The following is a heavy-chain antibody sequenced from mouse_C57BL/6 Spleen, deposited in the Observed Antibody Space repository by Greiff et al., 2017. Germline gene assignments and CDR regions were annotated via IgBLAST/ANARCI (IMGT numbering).Heavy chain of an antibody. V-gene: IGHV14-4*01. CDR3: TTRITTVVAHCDY. J-gene: IGHJ2*01. CDR1: GFNIKDDY. D-gene: IGHD1-1*01. Sequence: VQLQQSGAELVRPGASVKLSCTASGFNIKDDYMHWVKQRPEQGLEWIGWIAPETGDTEYASKFQGKATITADTSSNPAYLQLSSLTSEDTAVYYCTTRITTVVAHCDYWGQGTTLTVSS. CDR2: IAPETGDT.